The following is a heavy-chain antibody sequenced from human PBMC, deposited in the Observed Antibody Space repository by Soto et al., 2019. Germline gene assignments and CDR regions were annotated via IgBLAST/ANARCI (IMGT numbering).Heavy chain of an antibody. D-gene: IGHD6-19*01. CDR3: ARPYSSGWSSEYYYYGMDV. V-gene: IGHV1-69*13. CDR1: GGTFSSYA. J-gene: IGHJ6*02. Sequence: SVKVSCKASGGTFSSYAISWVRQAPGQGLEWMGGIIPIFGTANYAQKFQGRVTITADESTSTAYMELSSLRSEDTAVYYCARPYSSGWSSEYYYYGMDVWGQGTTVTVSS. CDR2: IIPIFGTA.